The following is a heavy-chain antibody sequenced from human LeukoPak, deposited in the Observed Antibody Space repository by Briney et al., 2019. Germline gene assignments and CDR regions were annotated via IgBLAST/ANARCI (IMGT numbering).Heavy chain of an antibody. Sequence: ASVKVSCKASGHTFTSYGISWVRQAPGQGLEWMGWISAYNGNTNYAQKLQGRVTMTTDTSTSTAYMELRSLRSDDTAVYYCARDSRYDFWSGYYSSPSNYGMDVWGQGTTVTVSS. CDR1: GHTFTSYG. J-gene: IGHJ6*02. V-gene: IGHV1-18*01. D-gene: IGHD3-3*01. CDR3: ARDSRYDFWSGYYSSPSNYGMDV. CDR2: ISAYNGNT.